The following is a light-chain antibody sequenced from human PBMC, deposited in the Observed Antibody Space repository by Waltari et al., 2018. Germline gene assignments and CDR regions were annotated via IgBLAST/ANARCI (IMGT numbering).Light chain of an antibody. J-gene: IGKJ4*02. CDR2: DVF. Sequence: EIVLTQSPATLSLSPGERAALSCRASPSVSSYLAWYQQKPGQAPRLLIYDVFNRATGIPARFSGSGSGTDFTLTITSLEPEDSAVYYCQHRSSWPLTFGGGTKVEI. CDR3: QHRSSWPLT. CDR1: PSVSSY. V-gene: IGKV3-11*01.